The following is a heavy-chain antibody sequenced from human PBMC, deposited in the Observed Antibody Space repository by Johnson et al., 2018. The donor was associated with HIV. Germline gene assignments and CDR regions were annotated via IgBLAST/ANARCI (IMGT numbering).Heavy chain of an antibody. Sequence: QVQLVESGGGVVQPGRSLRLSCAASGFTFSSYAMHWVRQAPGKGLEWVAVISYDGSNKYYADSVKGRFTISRDNSKNTLYLQMNSLRAEDTAVYYCAKDIGDDVPGHACDIWGQGTMVTVSS. V-gene: IGHV3-30*04. CDR3: AKDIGDDVPGHACDI. CDR1: GFTFSSYA. CDR2: ISYDGSNK. D-gene: IGHD1-26*01. J-gene: IGHJ3*02.